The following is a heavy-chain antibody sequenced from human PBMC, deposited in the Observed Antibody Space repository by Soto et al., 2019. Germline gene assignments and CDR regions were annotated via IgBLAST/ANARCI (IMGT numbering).Heavy chain of an antibody. V-gene: IGHV3-9*01. J-gene: IGHJ4*02. Sequence: GGSLRLSCAASGFTFDYYAMHWVRQAPGKGLEWVSGISWNSGSIGYADSVKGRFTISRDNAKNSLYLQMNSLRAEDTALYYCAKSGSSWPYFDYWGQGTLVTVSS. CDR2: ISWNSGSI. D-gene: IGHD6-13*01. CDR3: AKSGSSWPYFDY. CDR1: GFTFDYYA.